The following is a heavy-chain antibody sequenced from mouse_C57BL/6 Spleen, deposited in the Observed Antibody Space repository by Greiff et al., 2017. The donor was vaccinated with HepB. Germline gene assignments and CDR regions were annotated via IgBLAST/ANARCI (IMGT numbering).Heavy chain of an antibody. CDR1: GYTFTDYY. Sequence: EAQLQQSGPELVKPGASVKISCKASGYTFTDYYMNWVKQSHGKSLEWIGDINPNNGGTSYNQKFKGKATLTVDKSSSTAYMELRSLTSEDSAVYYCARGLFGNYVRYFDYWGQGTTLTVSS. V-gene: IGHV1-26*01. J-gene: IGHJ2*01. CDR3: ARGLFGNYVRYFDY. D-gene: IGHD2-1*01. CDR2: INPNNGGT.